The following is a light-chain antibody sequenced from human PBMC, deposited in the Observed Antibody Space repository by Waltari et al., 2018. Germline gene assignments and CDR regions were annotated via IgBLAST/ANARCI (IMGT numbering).Light chain of an antibody. CDR1: QGISTY. J-gene: IGKJ4*01. V-gene: IGKV1-16*02. CDR3: QQYHSYPLT. CDR2: DVS. Sequence: IRITQSPSSLSASTGDRVTITCRASQGISTYLAWFQQKPGKAPKSLIYDVSSLLNGVATKFSGSGSGTDFTLTISNLQPEDCATYYCQQYHSYPLTFGGGTKVEIK.